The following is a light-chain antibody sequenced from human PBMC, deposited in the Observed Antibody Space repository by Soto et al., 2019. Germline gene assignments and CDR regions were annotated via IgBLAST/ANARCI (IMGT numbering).Light chain of an antibody. V-gene: IGLV2-23*02. Sequence: QSALTQPASVSGSPGQSITISCTGTSSDVGSYNLVSWYQQHPGKATKLMIYEVSKRPSGVSNRFSGSKSGNTASLTISGLQAEDEADYYCCSYAGSSTCVVCGGGT. CDR3: CSYAGSSTCVV. J-gene: IGLJ2*01. CDR1: SSDVGSYNL. CDR2: EVS.